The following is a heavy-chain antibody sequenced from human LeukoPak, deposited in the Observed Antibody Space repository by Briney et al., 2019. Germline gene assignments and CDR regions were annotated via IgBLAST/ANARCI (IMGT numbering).Heavy chain of an antibody. V-gene: IGHV3-30*18. CDR1: GFTFSSYG. CDR2: ISYDGSNK. D-gene: IGHD1-26*01. J-gene: IGHJ4*02. CDR3: AKGSTWELLLGFNPDY. Sequence: PGRSLRLSCAASGFTFSSYGMHWVRQAPGKGLEWVAVISYDGSNKYYADSVKGRFTISRDNSKNTLYLQRNSLRAEDTAVYYCAKGSTWELLLGFNPDYWGQGTLVTVSS.